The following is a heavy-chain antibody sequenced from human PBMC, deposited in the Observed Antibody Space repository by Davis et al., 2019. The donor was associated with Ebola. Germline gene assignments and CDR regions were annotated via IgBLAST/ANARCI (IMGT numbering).Heavy chain of an antibody. CDR1: GFTLSSYA. CDR3: TRGRHSEPTYDDY. J-gene: IGHJ4*02. D-gene: IGHD2/OR15-2a*01. CDR2: IKQDGSEK. Sequence: GESLKISCAASGFTLSSYAMSWVRQAPGKGLEWVANIKQDGSEKYYVDSVKGRFTISRDNAKNSLYLQMNSLRAEDTAVYYCTRGRHSEPTYDDYWGQGTLVTVSS. V-gene: IGHV3-7*01.